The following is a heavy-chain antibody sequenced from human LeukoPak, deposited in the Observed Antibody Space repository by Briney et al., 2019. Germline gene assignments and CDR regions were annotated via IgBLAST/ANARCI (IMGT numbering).Heavy chain of an antibody. CDR2: INHSGST. V-gene: IGHV4-34*01. CDR1: GGSFSGYY. D-gene: IGHD2-2*02. CDR3: ARGLYDNDAFDI. J-gene: IGHJ3*02. Sequence: SETLSLTCAVYGGSFSGYYWSWIRQPPGKGLEWIGEINHSGSTNYNPSLKSRVTISVDTSKNQFSLKLSSVTAADTAVYYCARGLYDNDAFDIWGQGTMVTVSS.